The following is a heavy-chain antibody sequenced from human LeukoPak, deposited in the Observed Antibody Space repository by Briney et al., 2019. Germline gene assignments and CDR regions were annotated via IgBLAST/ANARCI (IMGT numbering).Heavy chain of an antibody. V-gene: IGHV3-48*01. CDR1: GFTFSSYS. CDR2: ISSSSSTI. J-gene: IGHJ4*02. Sequence: GGSLRLSCAASGFTFSSYSMNWVRQAPGKGLEWVSYISSSSSTIYYADSVKGRFTISRDNSKNTLYLQMNSLRAEDTAVYYCAKAPVVVPAASPFDYWGQGTLVTVSS. CDR3: AKAPVVVPAASPFDY. D-gene: IGHD2-2*01.